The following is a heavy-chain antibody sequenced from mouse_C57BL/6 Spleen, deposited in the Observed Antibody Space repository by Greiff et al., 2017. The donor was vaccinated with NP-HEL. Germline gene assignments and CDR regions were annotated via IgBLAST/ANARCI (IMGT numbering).Heavy chain of an antibody. J-gene: IGHJ3*01. CDR1: GYTFTSYG. CDR2: IYPRSGNT. CDR3: ASHGSWFAY. Sequence: VQLQQSGAELARPGASVKLSCKASGYTFTSYGISWVKQRTGQGLEWIGEIYPRSGNTYYNEKFKGKATLTADKSSSTAYMELRSLTSEDSAVYFCASHGSWFAYWGQGTLVTVSA. V-gene: IGHV1-81*01. D-gene: IGHD2-2*01.